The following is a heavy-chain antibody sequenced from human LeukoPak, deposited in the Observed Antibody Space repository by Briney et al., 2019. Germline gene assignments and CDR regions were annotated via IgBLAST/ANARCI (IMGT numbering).Heavy chain of an antibody. Sequence: GGSLRLSCAASGFTFSSYAMHWVRQAPGKGLEWVAVISYDGSNKYYADSVKGRFTISRDNSKNTLYLQMNSLRAEDTAVYYCARDADIVVVVAATCYFDYWGQGTLVTVSS. D-gene: IGHD2-15*01. V-gene: IGHV3-30*04. J-gene: IGHJ4*02. CDR1: GFTFSSYA. CDR3: ARDADIVVVVAATCYFDY. CDR2: ISYDGSNK.